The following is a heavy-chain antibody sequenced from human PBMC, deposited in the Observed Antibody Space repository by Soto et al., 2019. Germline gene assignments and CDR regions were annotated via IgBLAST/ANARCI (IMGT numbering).Heavy chain of an antibody. V-gene: IGHV3-23*01. Sequence: EVQLLESGGGLVQPGGSLRLSCAASGFTFSSYAMTWVRQAPGKGLEWVSAIIGSGNTSYYADSVKGRFTISRDSSKKMLYLQMNSLRPEDTAVYYCAKDRGRTWYEDYWGQGTLVTVSS. CDR2: IIGSGNTS. J-gene: IGHJ4*02. D-gene: IGHD6-13*01. CDR3: AKDRGRTWYEDY. CDR1: GFTFSSYA.